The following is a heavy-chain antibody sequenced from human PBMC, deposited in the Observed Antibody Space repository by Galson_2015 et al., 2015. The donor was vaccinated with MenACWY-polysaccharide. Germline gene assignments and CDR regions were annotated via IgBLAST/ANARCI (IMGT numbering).Heavy chain of an antibody. V-gene: IGHV3-53*01. CDR3: AREGSRIVFHAFDT. CDR1: GFTVSSNS. D-gene: IGHD6-13*01. Sequence: SLRLSCAASGFTVSSNSMTWVRQAPGKGLEWVSVLHNNGNRYYADSVKGRFTISRDNSKNTVFLEMNSLRAEDTAVYYCAREGSRIVFHAFDTWGQGTMVTVSS. J-gene: IGHJ3*02. CDR2: LHNNGNR.